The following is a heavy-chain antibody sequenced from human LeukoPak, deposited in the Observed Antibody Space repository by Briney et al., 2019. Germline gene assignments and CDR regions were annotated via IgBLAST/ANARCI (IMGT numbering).Heavy chain of an antibody. CDR2: ISGSGRYT. D-gene: IGHD2-2*01. V-gene: IGHV3-23*01. CDR3: AKDMAREYQLPIDS. Sequence: GESLRLSCAASGFTFSSFAMNWVRQAPGKGLEWVSGISGSGRYTYYVESVKGRFTISSDNSKNTVYLQMYSLRPEDTAVYYCAKDMAREYQLPIDSWGQGTLVTVSS. J-gene: IGHJ5*01. CDR1: GFTFSSFA.